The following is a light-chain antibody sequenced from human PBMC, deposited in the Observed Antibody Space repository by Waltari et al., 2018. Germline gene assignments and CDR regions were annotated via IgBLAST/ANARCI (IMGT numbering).Light chain of an antibody. CDR1: QSVSSW. J-gene: IGKJ4*01. CDR2: EAS. CDR3: QQYNSFLLT. Sequence: DIQMTQSPSTLSASVGDRVTITCRASQSVSSWLAWYQQKPGKAPKLLIYEASSSESGVPSRFSGSGSGTEFTLTISSLQPDDFATYYCQQYNSFLLTFGGGTKVEI. V-gene: IGKV1-5*03.